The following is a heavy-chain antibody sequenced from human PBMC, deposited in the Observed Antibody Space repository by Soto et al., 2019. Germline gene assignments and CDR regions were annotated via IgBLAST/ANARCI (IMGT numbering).Heavy chain of an antibody. J-gene: IGHJ4*02. CDR3: ARGGQNGYYDSRAMVDY. D-gene: IGHD3-22*01. Sequence: QVQLVQYGAEVKKPGASVKVSCKASGYTFTSYGISWVRPAPGQRLEWMGWISAYNGNTKYAQKLQGRVTMTTDTSTSTAYAELRSLRSDDTAVYYCARGGQNGYYDSRAMVDYWGQGTLVTVSS. CDR1: GYTFTSYG. V-gene: IGHV1-18*01. CDR2: ISAYNGNT.